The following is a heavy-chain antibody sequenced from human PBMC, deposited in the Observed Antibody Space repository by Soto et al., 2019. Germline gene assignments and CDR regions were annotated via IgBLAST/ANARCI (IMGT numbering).Heavy chain of an antibody. D-gene: IGHD4-4*01. J-gene: IGHJ6*03. Sequence: GASVKVSCKASGYTFTSYDINWVRQATGQGLEWMGWMNPNSGNTGYAQKFQGRVTMTRNTSISTAYMELSSLRSEDTAVYYCARGLDSNYGYYYHYYYMDVWGKGTTVTVSS. CDR2: MNPNSGNT. V-gene: IGHV1-8*01. CDR1: GYTFTSYD. CDR3: ARGLDSNYGYYYHYYYMDV.